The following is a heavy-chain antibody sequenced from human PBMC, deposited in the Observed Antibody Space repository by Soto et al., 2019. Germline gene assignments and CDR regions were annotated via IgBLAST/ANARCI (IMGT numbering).Heavy chain of an antibody. CDR3: ARAVARVTYYFDH. CDR1: GGTISNGGYS. D-gene: IGHD4-17*01. Sequence: SSETLSLTCTVSGGTISNGGYSWSWIRQPPGKGLEWIGYIYHTGSAFYNPSLRSRVTMSVDRSKNQFSLNLSSVTAADTAVYYCARAVARVTYYFDHWGRGTLVTVSS. V-gene: IGHV4-30-2*01. J-gene: IGHJ4*02. CDR2: IYHTGSA.